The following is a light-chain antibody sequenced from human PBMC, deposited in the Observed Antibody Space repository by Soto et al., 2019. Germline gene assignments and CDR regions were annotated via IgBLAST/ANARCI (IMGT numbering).Light chain of an antibody. CDR2: GAS. J-gene: IGKJ1*01. CDR1: QSVSISH. CDR3: EDSGTSPGT. Sequence: IVLAQCPGALSLSPGERATLSCRTSQSVSISHLAWYQQKLGQAPRLLIYGASSRATGIPDRFSGSGAGTDITLTFSRLEPEDFGIYDFEDSGTSPGTFGQGTKVDIK. V-gene: IGKV3-20*01.